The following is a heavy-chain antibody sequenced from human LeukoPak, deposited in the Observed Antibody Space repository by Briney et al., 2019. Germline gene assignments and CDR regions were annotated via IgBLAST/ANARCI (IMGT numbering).Heavy chain of an antibody. J-gene: IGHJ6*02. CDR1: GYTFTSYG. Sequence: GASVKVSCKASGYTFTSYGISWVRQAPGQGLEWMGWISAYNGNTNYAQKLQGRVTMTRDTSISTAYMELSRLRSDDTAVYYCARDVGSWIGYYYYGMDVWGQGTTVTVSS. V-gene: IGHV1-18*01. CDR2: ISAYNGNT. CDR3: ARDVGSWIGYYYYGMDV. D-gene: IGHD6-13*01.